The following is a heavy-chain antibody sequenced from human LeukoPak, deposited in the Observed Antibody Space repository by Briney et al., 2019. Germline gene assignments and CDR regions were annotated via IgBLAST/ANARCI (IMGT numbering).Heavy chain of an antibody. CDR2: ISSSSSYI. Sequence: PGGSLRLSCAASGFTFSSYSMTSVRQAPGKGLEWVSSISSSSSYIYYADSVKGRFTISRDNAKNSLYQQMNSLRAEDTAVYYCAREGPNYYGSGSYFRGDAFDIWGQGTMVTVSS. J-gene: IGHJ3*02. CDR3: AREGPNYYGSGSYFRGDAFDI. CDR1: GFTFSSYS. D-gene: IGHD3-10*01. V-gene: IGHV3-21*01.